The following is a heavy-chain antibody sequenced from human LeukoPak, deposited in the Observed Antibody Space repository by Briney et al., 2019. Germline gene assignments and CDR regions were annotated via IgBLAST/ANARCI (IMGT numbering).Heavy chain of an antibody. V-gene: IGHV1-2*02. D-gene: IGHD3-10*01. CDR1: GYTFTGYY. CDR2: INANSGGT. CDR3: ARSGRFQNFLFDY. J-gene: IGHJ4*02. Sequence: GASVKVSCKASGYTFTGYYVLWVRQAPGQGLEWMGWINANSGGTNFAQNFQGSVTMTRDTSISTAYMELYRLTSDDTAVYYCARSGRFQNFLFDYWGQGTLVTVSS.